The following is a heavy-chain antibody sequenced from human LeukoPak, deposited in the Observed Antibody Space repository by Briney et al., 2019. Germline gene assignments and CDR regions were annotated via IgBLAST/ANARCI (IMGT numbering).Heavy chain of an antibody. Sequence: SETLSLTCTVSGGSIITYYWSWVRQPPGKGLEWIGSIYYTGSTNYNPSLKSRVTISVDTSKNHFSLTLSSMTAADTAVYYCARVQSGGYDLFDYWGQGTLVTVSS. CDR1: GGSIITYY. CDR2: IYYTGST. V-gene: IGHV4-59*01. D-gene: IGHD5-12*01. J-gene: IGHJ4*02. CDR3: ARVQSGGYDLFDY.